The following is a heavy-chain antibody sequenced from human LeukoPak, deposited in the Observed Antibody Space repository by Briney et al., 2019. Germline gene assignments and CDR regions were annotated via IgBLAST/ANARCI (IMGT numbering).Heavy chain of an antibody. CDR1: GLTFRSFW. CDR3: ARATRNGYDY. J-gene: IGHJ4*02. CDR2: IAHDSTTI. V-gene: IGHV3-48*04. Sequence: GGSLRLSCAVSGLTFRSFWMSWVRQAPGKGPEWVSYIAHDSTTIYYKDSVKGRFTMSRDNARTSLYLQMTSLRAEDTAMYYCARATRNGYDYWGQGTLVTVSS. D-gene: IGHD5-24*01.